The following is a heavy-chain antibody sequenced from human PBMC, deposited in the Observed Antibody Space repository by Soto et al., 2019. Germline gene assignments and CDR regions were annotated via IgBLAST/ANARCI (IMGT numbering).Heavy chain of an antibody. CDR2: IYYSGST. D-gene: IGHD3-22*01. J-gene: IGHJ4*02. V-gene: IGHV4-59*01. CDR3: ARVYRDYYDSSGSLDY. Sequence: SETLSLTCTVSGGSISSYYWSWIRQPPGKGLEWIGYIYYSGSTNYNPSLKSRVTISADTSKNQFSLKLSSVTAADTAVYYCARVYRDYYDSSGSLDYWGQGTLVTVSS. CDR1: GGSISSYY.